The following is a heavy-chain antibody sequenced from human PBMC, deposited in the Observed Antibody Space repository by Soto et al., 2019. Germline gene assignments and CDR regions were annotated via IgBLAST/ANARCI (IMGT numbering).Heavy chain of an antibody. Sequence: SETLSLTCTFSGGSISSSSYYLGWIRQPPGKGLEWIGSIYYSGSTYYNPSLKSRVTISVDTSKNQFSLKLSSVTAADTAVYYCTSVTGGSGWFGYGGKNWFDPWGQGTLVTVSS. CDR3: TSVTGGSGWFGYGGKNWFDP. V-gene: IGHV4-39*01. D-gene: IGHD6-19*01. CDR1: GGSISSSSYY. J-gene: IGHJ5*02. CDR2: IYYSGST.